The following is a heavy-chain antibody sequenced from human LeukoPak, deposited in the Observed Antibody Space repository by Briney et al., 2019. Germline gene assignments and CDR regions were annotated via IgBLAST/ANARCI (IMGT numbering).Heavy chain of an antibody. Sequence: PSETLSLTCAVYGGSFSGYYWSWIRQPPGKGLEWIGEINHSGSTNYNPSLKSRVTISVDTSKNQFSLKLSSVTAADTAVYYCARVKVEQQLVPYYYYYYMDVWGKGTTVTVSS. CDR1: GGSFSGYY. CDR2: INHSGST. CDR3: ARVKVEQQLVPYYYYYYMDV. V-gene: IGHV4-34*01. J-gene: IGHJ6*03. D-gene: IGHD6-13*01.